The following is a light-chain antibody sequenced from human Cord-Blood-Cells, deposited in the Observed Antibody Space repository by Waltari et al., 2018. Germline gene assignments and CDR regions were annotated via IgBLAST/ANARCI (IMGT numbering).Light chain of an antibody. J-gene: IGKJ2*01. Sequence: DIQMTQPTSSLSASVGDRVPITCRASQSISSYLNWYQQKPGKAPKLLIYAASSLQSGVPSRFSGSGSGTDFTLTISSLQPEDFATYYCQQSYSTPYTFGQGTKLEIK. CDR3: QQSYSTPYT. V-gene: IGKV1-39*01. CDR1: QSISSY. CDR2: AAS.